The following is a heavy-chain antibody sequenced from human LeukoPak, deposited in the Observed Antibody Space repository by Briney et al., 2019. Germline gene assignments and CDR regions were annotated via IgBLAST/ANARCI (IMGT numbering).Heavy chain of an antibody. CDR1: GVSINNNDFY. Sequence: NPSETLSLTCTVSGVSINNNDFYWGWLRQPPGKGLEWIGSIYYSGSTYYNPSLKSRVTISVDTSKNQFSLKLSSVTAADTAVYYCAGGYCSGGSCYRDYWGQGTLVTVSS. CDR3: AGGYCSGGSCYRDY. V-gene: IGHV4-39*01. J-gene: IGHJ4*02. D-gene: IGHD2-15*01. CDR2: IYYSGST.